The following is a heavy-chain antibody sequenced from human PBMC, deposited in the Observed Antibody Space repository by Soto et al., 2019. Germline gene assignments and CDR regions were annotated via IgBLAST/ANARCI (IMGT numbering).Heavy chain of an antibody. Sequence: SVKVSCKASGGTFSSYAISWVRQAPGQGLEWMGGIIPIFGTANYAQKFQGRVTITADESTSTAYMELSSLRSEDTAVYYCAADSSGYYWFDPWGQGTLVTVSS. V-gene: IGHV1-69*13. CDR2: IIPIFGTA. D-gene: IGHD3-22*01. J-gene: IGHJ5*02. CDR1: GGTFSSYA. CDR3: AADSSGYYWFDP.